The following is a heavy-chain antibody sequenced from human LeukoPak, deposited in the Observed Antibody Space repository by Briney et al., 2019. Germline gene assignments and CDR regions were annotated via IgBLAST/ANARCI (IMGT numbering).Heavy chain of an antibody. CDR1: GGTFSSYA. Sequence: PVASVKVSCKASGGTFSSYAISWVRQAPGQGLEWMGWINPNSGGTNYAQKFQGRVTMTRDTSISTAYMELSRLRSDDTAVYYCARSADTMIRGVHDWFDPWGQGTLVTVSS. D-gene: IGHD3-10*01. J-gene: IGHJ5*02. CDR3: ARSADTMIRGVHDWFDP. CDR2: INPNSGGT. V-gene: IGHV1-2*02.